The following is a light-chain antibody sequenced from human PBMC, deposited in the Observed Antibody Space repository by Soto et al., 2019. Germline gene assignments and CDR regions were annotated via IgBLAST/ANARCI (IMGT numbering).Light chain of an antibody. CDR1: QSVSSSS. J-gene: IGKJ1*01. CDR3: QQSVSSPVT. CDR2: GAS. Sequence: EIVLTQSPGTLSLSPGDRATLSCRASQSVSSSSLAWYQQKPGQAPSLLIYGASRRAAGIPDRFSGSGSGTDFTLTISRLDPEDFAVYYCQQSVSSPVTFGQGTKVEIK. V-gene: IGKV3-20*01.